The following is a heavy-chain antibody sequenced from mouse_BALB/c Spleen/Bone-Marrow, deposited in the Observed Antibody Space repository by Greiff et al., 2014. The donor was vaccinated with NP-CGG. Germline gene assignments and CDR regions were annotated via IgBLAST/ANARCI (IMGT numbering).Heavy chain of an antibody. J-gene: IGHJ2*01. Sequence: VQLQQSGSVLVRPGASVKLSCKASGYTFTSSWMHWAKQRPGQGLEWIGEIHPNSGNTNYNEKFKGKATLTVDPSSSTAYVDLSSLTSEDSAVYYCANYYGSSSYWGQGTTLTVSS. CDR1: GYTFTSSW. CDR3: ANYYGSSSY. CDR2: IHPNSGNT. D-gene: IGHD1-1*01. V-gene: IGHV1S130*01.